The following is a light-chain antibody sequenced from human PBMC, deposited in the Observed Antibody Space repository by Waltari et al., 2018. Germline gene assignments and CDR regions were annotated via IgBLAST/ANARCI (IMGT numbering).Light chain of an antibody. CDR3: SSYTSISTLV. CDR1: STDVGGYNY. V-gene: IGLV2-14*01. Sequence: QSALTQPASVSGSPGQSITISCTGTSTDVGGYNYVSWFQQHPGRAPKLMIYDVSKRPAGVSMRFSGSKSGNAASLTISGLQAEDEADYYCSSYTSISTLVFGVGTKVSVL. J-gene: IGLJ3*02. CDR2: DVS.